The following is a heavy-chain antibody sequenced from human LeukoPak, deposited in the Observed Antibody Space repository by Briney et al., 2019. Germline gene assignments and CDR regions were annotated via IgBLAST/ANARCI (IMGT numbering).Heavy chain of an antibody. D-gene: IGHD6-19*01. V-gene: IGHV1-18*01. CDR3: ARGGPGIAVAGTENWFDP. J-gene: IGHJ5*02. CDR1: GYTFTSYG. Sequence: ASVKVSCKASGYTFTSYGISWVRQAPGQGLEWMGWISAYNGNTNYAQKLQGRVTMTTDTSTSTAYMELRSLRSDDTAVYYCARGGPGIAVAGTENWFDPWGQGTLVTVSS. CDR2: ISAYNGNT.